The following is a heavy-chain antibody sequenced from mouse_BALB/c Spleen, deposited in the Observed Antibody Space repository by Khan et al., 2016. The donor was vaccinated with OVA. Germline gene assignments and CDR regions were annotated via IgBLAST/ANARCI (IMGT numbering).Heavy chain of an antibody. D-gene: IGHD2-14*01. CDR1: GYTCTTYT. CDR3: AREGAYYRSDGWFAY. V-gene: IGHV1-4*01. J-gene: IGHJ3*01. CDR2: IIPSNDYT. Sequence: QVQLQQSGAELARPGASVKMSCKASGYTCTTYTIHWVKQRPGQGLEWIGYIIPSNDYTNYNQKFKDRATLTADKSSSTAYMQLSSLTSEDSAVYYCAREGAYYRSDGWFAYWGQGTLVTVSA.